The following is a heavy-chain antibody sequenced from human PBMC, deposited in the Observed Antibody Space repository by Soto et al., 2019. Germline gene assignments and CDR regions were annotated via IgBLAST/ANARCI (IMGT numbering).Heavy chain of an antibody. V-gene: IGHV4-31*03. CDR2: IHHSGST. Sequence: QVQLQESGPGLVKASQTLSLTCNVSGGPITRGGYYWTWSRQHPGTALEWIGNIHHSGSTFYNPSLKSRVAISVDTSKNQFSLKLSSVTAADTAVYFCVRGVLSWGQGTLVTVSS. D-gene: IGHD3-10*01. CDR1: GGPITRGGYY. CDR3: VRGVLS. J-gene: IGHJ1*01.